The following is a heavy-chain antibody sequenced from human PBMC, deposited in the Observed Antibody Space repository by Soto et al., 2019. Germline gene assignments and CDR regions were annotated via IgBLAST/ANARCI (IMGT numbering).Heavy chain of an antibody. CDR3: ARDRSSSNYYYYYGMDV. D-gene: IGHD6-13*01. V-gene: IGHV1-58*02. CDR1: GFTFTSSA. CDR2: IVVGSGNT. Sequence: SVKVSCKASGFTFTSSAMQWVRQARGQRLEWIGWIVVGSGNTNYAQKFQERVTITRDTSASTAYMELSSLRSEDTAVYYCARDRSSSNYYYYYGMDVWGQGTPVTVSS. J-gene: IGHJ6*02.